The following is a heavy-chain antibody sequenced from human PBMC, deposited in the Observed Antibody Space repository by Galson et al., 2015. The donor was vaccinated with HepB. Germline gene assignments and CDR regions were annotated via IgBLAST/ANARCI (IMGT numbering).Heavy chain of an antibody. Sequence: SVKVSCKASGYTFTSYAMHWVRQAPGQRLEWMGWINAGNGNTKYSQKLQGRVTITRDTSASTAYMELSSLRSEDTAVYYCARDSSGWYEGEVYFDYWGQGTLVTVSS. D-gene: IGHD6-19*01. V-gene: IGHV1-3*01. J-gene: IGHJ4*02. CDR1: GYTFTSYA. CDR2: INAGNGNT. CDR3: ARDSSGWYEGEVYFDY.